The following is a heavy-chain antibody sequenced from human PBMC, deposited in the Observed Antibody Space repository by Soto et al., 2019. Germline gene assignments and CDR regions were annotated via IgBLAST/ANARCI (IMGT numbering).Heavy chain of an antibody. CDR1: GASISSYY. CDR3: ARDTGFWNYDSSGYYPGWFDP. J-gene: IGHJ5*02. D-gene: IGHD3-22*01. CDR2: IYYSGST. Sequence: SETLSLTCTVSGASISSYYWSWIRQPPGKGLEWIGYIYYSGSTNYNPSLKSRVTISVDTSKNQFSLKLSSVTAADTAVYYCARDTGFWNYDSSGYYPGWFDPWGQGALVTVSS. V-gene: IGHV4-59*01.